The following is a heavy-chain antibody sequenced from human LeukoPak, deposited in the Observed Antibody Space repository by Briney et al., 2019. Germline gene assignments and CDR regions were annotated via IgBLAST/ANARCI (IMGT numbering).Heavy chain of an antibody. Sequence: WRSVSLICAVDGGFISSSNWWSGVRQPRGKGLAWIGVIYHRGSTNYNPSLKSRVTISVDKSKNQFSLKLSSVTAADTAVYYCARVLCSSTSCYTLGMDVWAQGTTVSVSS. CDR2: IYHRGST. D-gene: IGHD2-2*02. CDR3: ARVLCSSTSCYTLGMDV. V-gene: IGHV4-4*02. CDR1: GGFISSSNW. J-gene: IGHJ6*02.